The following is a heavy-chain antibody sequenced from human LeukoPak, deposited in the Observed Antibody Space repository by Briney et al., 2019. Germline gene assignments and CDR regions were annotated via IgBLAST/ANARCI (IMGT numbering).Heavy chain of an antibody. CDR2: IYSGGST. V-gene: IGHV3-53*05. Sequence: GGSLRLSCAASGFTFSSYSMNWVRQAPGKGLEWVSVIYSGGSTYYADSVKGRFTISRDNSKNTLYLQMNSLRSEDTAVYYCARGAAGEYYDFWSGYSPNSDFDYWGQGTLATVSS. D-gene: IGHD3-3*01. CDR1: GFTFSSYS. CDR3: ARGAAGEYYDFWSGYSPNSDFDY. J-gene: IGHJ4*02.